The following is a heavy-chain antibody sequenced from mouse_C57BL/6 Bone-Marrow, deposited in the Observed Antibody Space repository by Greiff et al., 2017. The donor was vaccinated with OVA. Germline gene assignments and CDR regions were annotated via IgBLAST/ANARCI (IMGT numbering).Heavy chain of an antibody. CDR3: ARRIYYDYGYAMDY. D-gene: IGHD2-4*01. Sequence: EVQVVESGGGLVQPGGSLKLSCAASGFTFSDYYMYWVRQTPEKRLEWVAYISTGGGSTYYPDTVKGRFTISRDNAKNTLYLQMSRLKSEDTAMYYCARRIYYDYGYAMDYWGQGTSVTVSS. J-gene: IGHJ4*01. CDR1: GFTFSDYY. V-gene: IGHV5-12*01. CDR2: ISTGGGST.